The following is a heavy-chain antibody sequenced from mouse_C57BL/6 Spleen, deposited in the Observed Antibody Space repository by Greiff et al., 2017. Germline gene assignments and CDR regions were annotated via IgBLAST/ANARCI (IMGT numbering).Heavy chain of an antibody. V-gene: IGHV1-82*01. J-gene: IGHJ2*01. CDR3: EREGGYYDY. D-gene: IGHD2-3*01. Sequence: QVQLQQSGPELVKPGASVKISCKASGYAFSSSWMNWVKQRPGKGLEWIGRIYPGDGDTNYNGKFKGKATLTADKSSSTAYMQLSSLTSEDSAVYFCEREGGYYDYWGQGTTLTVSS. CDR2: IYPGDGDT. CDR1: GYAFSSSW.